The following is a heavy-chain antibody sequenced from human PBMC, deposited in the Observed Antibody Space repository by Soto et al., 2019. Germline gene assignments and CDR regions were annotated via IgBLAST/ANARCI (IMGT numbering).Heavy chain of an antibody. CDR2: IYTTGNV. D-gene: IGHD1-20*01. V-gene: IGHV4-4*07. CDR1: VSSTAVYY. J-gene: IGHJ5*02. CDR3: VRDSINWFET. Sequence: PSSTXSLTCSFAVSSTAVYYFILIRQSAGKGLEFIGRIYTTGNVNYNPSLRSRVTMSRDSSKNQLFLNLTSVTAADTAVYYCVRDSINWFETWGQGVLVNVYS.